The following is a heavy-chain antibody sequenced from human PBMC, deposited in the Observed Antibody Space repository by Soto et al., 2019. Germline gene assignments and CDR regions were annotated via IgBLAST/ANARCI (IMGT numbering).Heavy chain of an antibody. J-gene: IGHJ4*02. CDR3: ASMGYHYGSGSYPLDY. CDR1: GGSISSYY. Sequence: QVQLQESGPGLVKPSETLSLTCTVSGGSISSYYWTWIRQPPGKGLEWIGFIYNSGSTHYNPSLRGRVPRSVDTSKNHSSLKMRSVTAADTAVYYCASMGYHYGSGSYPLDYWGQGTLVTVSS. CDR2: IYNSGST. D-gene: IGHD3-10*01. V-gene: IGHV4-59*08.